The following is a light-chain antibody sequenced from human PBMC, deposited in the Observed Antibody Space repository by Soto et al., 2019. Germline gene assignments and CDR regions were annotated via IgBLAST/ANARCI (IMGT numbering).Light chain of an antibody. CDR1: SGSIASKY. CDR2: EDD. Sequence: NFMLTQPHSVSESPGKTVTISCTRSSGSIASKYVQWYQQRPGSSPTIVIYEDDQRPSGVPDRFSGSIDSPSNSASLTISGLKTEDEADYYCQSFDDNNVVFGGGTQLTVL. CDR3: QSFDDNNVV. V-gene: IGLV6-57*01. J-gene: IGLJ2*01.